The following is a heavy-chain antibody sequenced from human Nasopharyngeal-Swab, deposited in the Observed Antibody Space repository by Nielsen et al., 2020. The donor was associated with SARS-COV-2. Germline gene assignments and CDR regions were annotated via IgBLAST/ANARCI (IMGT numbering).Heavy chain of an antibody. V-gene: IGHV3-30*18. Sequence: GGSLRPSCVASGFTFSRYGMHWVRQAPGKGLEWVAITSYQGSNTYYADSVKGRFTISRDNSKNTLYLQMNSLRAEDTAMYYCAKTSYEVLYQGLVDYWGQGTLVTVSS. J-gene: IGHJ4*02. D-gene: IGHD2-2*02. CDR3: AKTSYEVLYQGLVDY. CDR1: GFTFSRYG. CDR2: TSYQGSNT.